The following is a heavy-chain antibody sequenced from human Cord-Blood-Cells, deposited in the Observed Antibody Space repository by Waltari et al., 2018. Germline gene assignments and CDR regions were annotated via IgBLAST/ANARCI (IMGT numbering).Heavy chain of an antibody. J-gene: IGHJ4*02. V-gene: IGHV4-4*07. CDR2: IETSGST. CDR3: ARDSPEYYDFWSGYYYFDY. Sequence: QVQLQESGPGLVKPSETLSLTCTVSGGSISSYYWSWIRQPAGKGLEGIGRIETSGSTNYNPSLKSRVTMSVDTSKNQFSLKLSSVTAADTAVYYCARDSPEYYDFWSGYYYFDYWGQGTLVTVSS. CDR1: GGSISSYY. D-gene: IGHD3-3*01.